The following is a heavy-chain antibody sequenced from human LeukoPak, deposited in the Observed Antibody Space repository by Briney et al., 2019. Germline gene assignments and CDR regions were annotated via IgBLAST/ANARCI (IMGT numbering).Heavy chain of an antibody. CDR2: INHSGST. CDR1: GGSFSGYY. V-gene: IGHV4-34*01. Sequence: PSETLSLTCAVYGGSFSGYYWSWIRQPPGKGLEWIGEINHSGSTNYNPSLKSRVTISVDTSKNQFSLKLSSVTAADTAVYYCARLGITGTTASRDYWGQGTLVTVSS. J-gene: IGHJ4*02. CDR3: ARLGITGTTASRDY. D-gene: IGHD1-20*01.